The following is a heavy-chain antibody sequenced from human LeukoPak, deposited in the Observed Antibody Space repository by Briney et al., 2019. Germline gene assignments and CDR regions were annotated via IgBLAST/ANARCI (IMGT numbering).Heavy chain of an antibody. D-gene: IGHD3-10*01. V-gene: IGHV1-8*03. CDR3: ARVGTMVRGVITYTYYFDY. CDR1: GYTFTSYY. J-gene: IGHJ4*02. Sequence: ASVKVSCKASGYTFTSYYMHWVRQAPGQGLEWMGWMNPNSGNTGYAQKFQGRVTITRNTSISTAYMELSSLRSEDTAVYYCARVGTMVRGVITYTYYFDYWGQGTLVTVSS. CDR2: MNPNSGNT.